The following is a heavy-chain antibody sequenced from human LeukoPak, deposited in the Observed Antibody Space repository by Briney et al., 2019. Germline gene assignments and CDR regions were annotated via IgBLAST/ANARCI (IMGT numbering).Heavy chain of an antibody. CDR3: ARERVVRGVIITFDY. J-gene: IGHJ4*02. Sequence: GGSLRLSCAASGFTFSSYNMNWVRQAPGKGLEWVSSISSSSNYIYYADSVKGRFTISRDNAKNSLYLQMNSLRAEDTAVYYCARERVVRGVIITFDYWGQGTLVTVSS. D-gene: IGHD3-10*01. CDR1: GFTFSSYN. CDR2: ISSSSNYI. V-gene: IGHV3-21*01.